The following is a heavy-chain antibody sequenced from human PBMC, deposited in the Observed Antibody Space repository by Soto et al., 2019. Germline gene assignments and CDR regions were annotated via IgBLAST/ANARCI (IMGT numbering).Heavy chain of an antibody. D-gene: IGHD1-26*01. Sequence: SETLSLTCTVSGGSISSYYWSWIRQPPGKGLEWIGYIYYSGSTNYNPSLKSRVTISVDTSKNQFSLKLSSVTTADTAVYYCARDYGGSLDYWGQGTLVTVSS. CDR3: ARDYGGSLDY. V-gene: IGHV4-59*01. J-gene: IGHJ4*02. CDR1: GGSISSYY. CDR2: IYYSGST.